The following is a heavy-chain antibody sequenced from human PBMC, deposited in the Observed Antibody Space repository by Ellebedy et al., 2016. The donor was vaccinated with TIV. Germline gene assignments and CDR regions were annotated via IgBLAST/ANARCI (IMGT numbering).Heavy chain of an antibody. CDR1: GYSFTSHD. J-gene: IGHJ4*02. Sequence: ASVKVSCKASGYSFTSHDFNWVRQAAGQGLEWMGWMNPNSGDTAYAQKFQGRVTMTRNTSISTAYIELSGLTSEDTAVYYCAIVRGDCSCGSCYLRYWGQGTLVTVSS. CDR2: MNPNSGDT. D-gene: IGHD2-15*01. CDR3: AIVRGDCSCGSCYLRY. V-gene: IGHV1-8*01.